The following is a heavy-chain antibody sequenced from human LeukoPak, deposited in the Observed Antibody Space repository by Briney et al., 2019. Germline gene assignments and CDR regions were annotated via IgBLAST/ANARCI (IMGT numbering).Heavy chain of an antibody. D-gene: IGHD4-17*01. Sequence: NAGGSLRLSCAASGFTFSSYSMNWVRQAPGKGLEWVSSISSSSSYIYYADSVKGRFSISRDNAKDSLYLQMNSLRAEDTAVYYCARDGGVTTRDAFDIWGQGTMVTVSS. J-gene: IGHJ3*02. CDR3: ARDGGVTTRDAFDI. CDR2: ISSSSSYI. CDR1: GFTFSSYS. V-gene: IGHV3-21*01.